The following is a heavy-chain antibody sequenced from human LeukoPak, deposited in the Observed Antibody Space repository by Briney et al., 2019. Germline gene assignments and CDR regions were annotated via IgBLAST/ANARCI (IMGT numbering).Heavy chain of an antibody. V-gene: IGHV4-31*03. CDR3: ARVGNYGDYPYYLDY. CDR2: IYYSGST. CDR1: GGSISSGGYY. Sequence: SETLSLTCTVSGGSISSGGYYWSWIRQHPGKGLEWIGYIYYSGSTYYNPSLKSRVTISVDTSKNQFSLKLSSVTAADTAVYYCARVGNYGDYPYYLDYWGQGTLVTVSS. J-gene: IGHJ4*02. D-gene: IGHD4-17*01.